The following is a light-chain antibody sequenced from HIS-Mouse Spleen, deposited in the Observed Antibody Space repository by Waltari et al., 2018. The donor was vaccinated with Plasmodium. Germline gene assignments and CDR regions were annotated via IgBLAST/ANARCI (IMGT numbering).Light chain of an antibody. Sequence: EIVMTQSPATLSVSPGERATLSCSASQIVSSNLAWYQQKPGQAPRLLLYGASTRATGIPARFSGSWSGTEFTLTISSLQSEDFAVYYCQQYNNWSFTFGPGTKVDIK. J-gene: IGKJ3*01. CDR3: QQYNNWSFT. CDR2: GAS. V-gene: IGKV3-15*01. CDR1: QIVSSN.